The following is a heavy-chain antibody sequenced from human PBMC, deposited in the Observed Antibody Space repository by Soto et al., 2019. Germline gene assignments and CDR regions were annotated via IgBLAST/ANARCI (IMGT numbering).Heavy chain of an antibody. CDR3: ARGLPGIAAAGKGQIDY. CDR1: GGSFSGYY. D-gene: IGHD6-13*01. CDR2: INHSGST. V-gene: IGHV4-34*01. Sequence: SETLSLTCAVYGGSFSGYYWSWIRQPPGKGLEWIGEINHSGSTNYNPSLKSRVTISVDTSKNQFSLKLSSVTAADTAVYYCARGLPGIAAAGKGQIDYWGQGTLVTVSS. J-gene: IGHJ4*02.